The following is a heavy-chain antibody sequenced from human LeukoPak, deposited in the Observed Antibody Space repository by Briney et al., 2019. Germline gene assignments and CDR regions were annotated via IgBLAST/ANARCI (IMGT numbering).Heavy chain of an antibody. V-gene: IGHV4-39*01. CDR3: ARHGLSGSYLNRFDP. Sequence: KPSETLSLTCTVSGGSISSYYWGWIRQPPGKGLEWIVSIYFSGSTYYNPSLKSRVTISVDTSKNQFSLILSSVTAADTAVYYCARHGLSGSYLNRFDPWGQGTLVTVSS. CDR1: GGSISSYY. J-gene: IGHJ5*02. CDR2: IYFSGST. D-gene: IGHD1-26*01.